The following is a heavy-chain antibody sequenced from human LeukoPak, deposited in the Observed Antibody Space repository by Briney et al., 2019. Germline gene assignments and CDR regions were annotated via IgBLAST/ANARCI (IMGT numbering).Heavy chain of an antibody. Sequence: PSETLSLTCTVSGGSISSYYWSWIRQPAGKGLEWIGRIYTSGSTNYNPSLKSRVTMSVDTSKNQFSLKLSSVTAADTAVYYCVGLATAYNWFDPWGQGTLVTVSS. CDR1: GGSISSYY. CDR2: IYTSGST. J-gene: IGHJ5*02. CDR3: VGLATAYNWFDP. V-gene: IGHV4-4*07.